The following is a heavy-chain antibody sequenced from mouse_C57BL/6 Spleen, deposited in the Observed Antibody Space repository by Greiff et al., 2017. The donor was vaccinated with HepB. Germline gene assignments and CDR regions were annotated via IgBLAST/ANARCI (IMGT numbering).Heavy chain of an antibody. CDR1: GYTFTSYW. J-gene: IGHJ3*01. Sequence: QVQLKQPGAELVKPGASVKLSCKASGYTFTSYWMQWVKQRPGQGLEWIGEIDPSDSYTNYNQKFKGKATLTVDTSSSTAYMQLSSLTSEDSAVYYCARGGTYYSNYVAYWGQGTLVTVSA. D-gene: IGHD2-5*01. CDR3: ARGGTYYSNYVAY. CDR2: IDPSDSYT. V-gene: IGHV1-50*01.